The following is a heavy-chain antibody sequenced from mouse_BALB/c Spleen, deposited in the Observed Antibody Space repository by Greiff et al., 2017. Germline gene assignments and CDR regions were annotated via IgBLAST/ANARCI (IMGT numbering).Heavy chain of an antibody. Sequence: EVKVEKSGGGLVKPGGSLKLSCAASGFTFSSYAMSWVRQSPEKRLEWVAEISSGGSYTYYPDTVTGRFTISRDNAKNTLYLEMSSLRSEDTAMYYCARDNYYGSSFDYWGQGTTLTVSS. D-gene: IGHD1-1*01. J-gene: IGHJ2*01. CDR2: ISSGGSYT. CDR1: GFTFSSYA. CDR3: ARDNYYGSSFDY. V-gene: IGHV5-9-4*01.